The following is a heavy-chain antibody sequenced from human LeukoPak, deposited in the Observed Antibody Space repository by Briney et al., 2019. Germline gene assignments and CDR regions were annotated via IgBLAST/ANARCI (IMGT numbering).Heavy chain of an antibody. D-gene: IGHD4-11*01. CDR1: GFTFSDYY. J-gene: IGHJ6*03. Sequence: GGSLRLSCAASGFTFSDYYMNWVRQAPGKGLEWVSYISPSGSNIFYADSVKGRFTISRDNAKNSLYLQMNSLRPEDTAVYYCARGRVRQYYYYMDVWGKGTTVTVSS. CDR2: ISPSGSNI. V-gene: IGHV3-11*04. CDR3: ARGRVRQYYYYMDV.